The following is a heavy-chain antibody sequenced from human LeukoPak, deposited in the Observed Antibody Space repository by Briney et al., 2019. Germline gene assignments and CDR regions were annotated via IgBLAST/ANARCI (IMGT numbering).Heavy chain of an antibody. CDR2: ISSSSSYI. D-gene: IGHD5-12*01. CDR1: GFTFSTYT. J-gene: IGHJ4*02. Sequence: GGSLRLSCAASGFTFSTYTMNWVRQAPGKGLEWVSSISSSSSYIYYADSLKGRFTISRDNAKNSLYLQMNSLRVEDTAVYYCARGGRYSGYASPDYWGQGTLVTVSS. V-gene: IGHV3-21*01. CDR3: ARGGRYSGYASPDY.